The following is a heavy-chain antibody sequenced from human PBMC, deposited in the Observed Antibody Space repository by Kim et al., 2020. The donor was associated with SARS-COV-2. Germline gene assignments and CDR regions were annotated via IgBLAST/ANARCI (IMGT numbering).Heavy chain of an antibody. D-gene: IGHD1-1*01. Sequence: SETLSLTCTVSGGSISSSSYYWGWIRQPPGKGLEWIGSIYYSGSTYYNPSLKSRVTISVDTSKNQFSLKLSSVTAADTAVYYCARTPLGPIPYNWNDYYMDVWGKGTTVTVSS. CDR1: GGSISSSSYY. CDR3: ARTPLGPIPYNWNDYYMDV. V-gene: IGHV4-39*01. J-gene: IGHJ6*03. CDR2: IYYSGST.